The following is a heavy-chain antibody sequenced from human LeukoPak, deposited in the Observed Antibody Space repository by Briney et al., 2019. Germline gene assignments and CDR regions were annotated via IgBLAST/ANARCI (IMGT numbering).Heavy chain of an antibody. V-gene: IGHV3-74*03. CDR3: VRDLGGRSGH. CDR1: GFTFGTYW. J-gene: IGHJ4*02. CDR2: IHPDGSIT. D-gene: IGHD1-26*01. Sequence: GGSLRLSCVASGFTFGTYWMTWVRQAPGTGLVWVSRIHPDGSITTYADSVKGRSTIFRDNAKNTLYLQMNSLRAEDTAVYYCVRDLGGRSGHWGQGTLVTVSS.